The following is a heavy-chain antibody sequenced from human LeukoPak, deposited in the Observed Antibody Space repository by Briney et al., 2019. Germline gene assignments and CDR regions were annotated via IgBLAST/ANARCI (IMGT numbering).Heavy chain of an antibody. V-gene: IGHV3-23*01. Sequence: GGSLRLSCAASGFTFSSYAMTWVRQAPGRGLEWVSSIRGSGGSTYYADSVKGRFTISRDNSKNTLYLQMNSLRAEDTAVYYCAKDIAADGASYFDYWGQGTLVTVSS. J-gene: IGHJ4*02. D-gene: IGHD6-13*01. CDR2: IRGSGGST. CDR3: AKDIAADGASYFDY. CDR1: GFTFSSYA.